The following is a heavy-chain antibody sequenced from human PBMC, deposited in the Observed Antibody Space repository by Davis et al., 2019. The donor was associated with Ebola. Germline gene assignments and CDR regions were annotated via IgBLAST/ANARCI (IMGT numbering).Heavy chain of an antibody. D-gene: IGHD3-10*01. V-gene: IGHV1-58*02. CDR2: IGVGNDIA. Sequence: AASVKVSCKPSGFTFSKAAIQWVRQARGQHPEWIGWIGVGNDIADYAQKFQDRVTITRDMSTRTVYMELSSLRSEDTAVYYCARETMVRGVVFDYWGQGTLVTVSS. J-gene: IGHJ4*02. CDR1: GFTFSKAA. CDR3: ARETMVRGVVFDY.